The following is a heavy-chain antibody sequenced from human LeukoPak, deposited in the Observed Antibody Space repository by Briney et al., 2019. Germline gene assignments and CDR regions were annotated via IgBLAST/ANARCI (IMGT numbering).Heavy chain of an antibody. CDR3: ARADYYFFMDV. Sequence: GGSLRLSCAASGFRFSDYGIHWVRQAPGKGLEWVAFIRFDATIKYYTDSVKGRSTISRDNSKNTVYFQMNSLRPEDTAVYYCARADYYFFMDVWGKGTTVTVSS. V-gene: IGHV3-30*02. CDR2: IRFDATIK. J-gene: IGHJ6*03. CDR1: GFRFSDYG. D-gene: IGHD6-19*01.